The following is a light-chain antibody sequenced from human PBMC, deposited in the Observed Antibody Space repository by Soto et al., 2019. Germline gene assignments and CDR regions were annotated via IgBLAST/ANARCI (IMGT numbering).Light chain of an antibody. CDR2: ASS. CDR1: QDVDNNF. CDR3: HQYYSSIT. Sequence: EIVLTQSPGTLSLSPGEGATLSCRASQDVDNNFLAWYQQRPGQAPRLLIYASSRRATGIADRFSGSGSGTDFTLTISRVGPEDIAVYLCHQYYSSITFGGGTKVEVK. V-gene: IGKV3-20*01. J-gene: IGKJ4*01.